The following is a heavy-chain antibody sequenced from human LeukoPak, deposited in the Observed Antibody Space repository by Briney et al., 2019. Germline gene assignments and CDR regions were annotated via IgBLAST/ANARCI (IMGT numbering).Heavy chain of an antibody. J-gene: IGHJ4*02. D-gene: IGHD3-22*01. CDR1: GGSISSGGYH. Sequence: SETLSLTCSVSGGSISSGGYHWSWIRQHPGKGLEWIGYIYHSGSTYYNPSLKSRVTISVDTSTNQFSLKLNSVTAADTAVYYCARDFYPDRYDSSFGKYYFDYWGQGTLVTVSS. CDR3: ARDFYPDRYDSSFGKYYFDY. V-gene: IGHV4-31*03. CDR2: IYHSGST.